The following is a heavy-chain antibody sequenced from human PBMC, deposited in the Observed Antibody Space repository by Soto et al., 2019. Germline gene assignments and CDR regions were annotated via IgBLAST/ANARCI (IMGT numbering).Heavy chain of an antibody. D-gene: IGHD6-6*01. CDR2: FDPEDGET. CDR3: ATDNGISQPPSYSSYTGMDV. Sequence: ASVKVSCKVSGYTPTELSMHWGRQAPGKGLEWMGGFDPEDGETIYAQKFQGRVTMTEDTSTDTAYMELSSLRSEDTAVYYCATDNGISQPPSYSSYTGMDVWGQGTTLTVSS. V-gene: IGHV1-24*01. J-gene: IGHJ6*02. CDR1: GYTPTELS.